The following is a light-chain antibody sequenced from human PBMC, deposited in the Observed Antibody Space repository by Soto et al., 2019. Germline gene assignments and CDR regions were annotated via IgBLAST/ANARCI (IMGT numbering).Light chain of an antibody. CDR3: QQSYSTPHT. CDR2: AAS. CDR1: QSISSY. Sequence: DIQMTQSPSSLSASVGDRVTITCRASQSISSYLNWYQQKPGKAPKLLIYAASSLQSGVPSRLSSSGSAADFTLTISTLQPDDFETYYYQQSYSTPHTFVQGTKVDIE. J-gene: IGKJ1*01. V-gene: IGKV1-39*01.